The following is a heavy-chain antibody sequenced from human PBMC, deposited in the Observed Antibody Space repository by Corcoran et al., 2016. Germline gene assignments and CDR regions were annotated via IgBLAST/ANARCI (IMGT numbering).Heavy chain of an antibody. Sequence: QVQLVESGGGVVQPGRSLRLSCAASGFTFSSYGMHWVRQAPGKGLEWVAGISYDGSNKYYADSVKGRFTISRDKSKNTLYLQMNSLRAEDTAVYYCAKEQGVTNQYFSYCGMDVWVQGTTVTVSS. CDR2: ISYDGSNK. V-gene: IGHV3-30*18. J-gene: IGHJ6*02. CDR3: AKEQGVTNQYFSYCGMDV. D-gene: IGHD4-17*01. CDR1: GFTFSSYG.